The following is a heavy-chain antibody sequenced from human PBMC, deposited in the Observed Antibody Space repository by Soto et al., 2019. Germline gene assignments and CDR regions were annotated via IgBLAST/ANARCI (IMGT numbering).Heavy chain of an antibody. D-gene: IGHD3-22*01. CDR2: INHSGST. Sequence: PSETPSLTCAVYGGSFSGYYWSWIRQPPGKGVEWIGEINHSGSTNYNPSLKSRVTISVDTSKNQFSLKLSSVTAADTAVYYCARLGGYYQAFDQWGQGTLVTVSS. CDR3: ARLGGYYQAFDQ. J-gene: IGHJ4*01. CDR1: GGSFSGYY. V-gene: IGHV4-34*09.